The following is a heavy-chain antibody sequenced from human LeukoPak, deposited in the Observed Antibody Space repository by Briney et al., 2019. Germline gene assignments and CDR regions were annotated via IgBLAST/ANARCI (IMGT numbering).Heavy chain of an antibody. CDR3: ARLPSGGLLEGYYGMDV. V-gene: IGHV1-18*01. CDR1: GYTFTSYG. Sequence: GASVKVSCKASGYTFTSYGISWVRQAPGQGLEWMGWISAYNGNTNYAQKLQGRVTMTTDTSTSTAYMELRSLRSDDTAVYYCARLPSGGLLEGYYGMDVWGQGTTVTVSS. CDR2: ISAYNGNT. J-gene: IGHJ6*02. D-gene: IGHD5-24*01.